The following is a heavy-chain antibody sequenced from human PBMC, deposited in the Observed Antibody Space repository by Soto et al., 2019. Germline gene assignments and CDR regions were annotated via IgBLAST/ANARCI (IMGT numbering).Heavy chain of an antibody. CDR1: GFTFSNYV. V-gene: IGHV3-7*03. J-gene: IGHJ4*02. D-gene: IGHD3-9*01. Sequence: PGGSLIICCASSGFTFSNYVMTWVRQAPGKGLEWVAMVKDDGSETYYVDSVKGRFTISRDNAENSLFLQMSNLRAEDTAVYYCVRDSGVDVLIGYQHFDYWGQGSLVNVSS. CDR2: VKDDGSET. CDR3: VRDSGVDVLIGYQHFDY.